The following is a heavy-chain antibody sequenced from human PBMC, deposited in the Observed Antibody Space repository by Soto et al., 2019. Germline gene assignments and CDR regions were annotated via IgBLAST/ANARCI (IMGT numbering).Heavy chain of an antibody. CDR3: AKVDRQTKLGGTTN. J-gene: IGHJ4*02. V-gene: IGHV3-23*01. Sequence: EVQLLESGGGLVQPGGSLRLSCAASGFTFSTYAMNWVRQAPGKGLEGVSSIDGSGGVTYYADSVKGRFTISRDNSKNTLYLQMKSLRAEDAAIYYCAKVDRQTKLGGTTNWGQGTLDTVS. CDR2: IDGSGGVT. CDR1: GFTFSTYA. D-gene: IGHD1-26*01.